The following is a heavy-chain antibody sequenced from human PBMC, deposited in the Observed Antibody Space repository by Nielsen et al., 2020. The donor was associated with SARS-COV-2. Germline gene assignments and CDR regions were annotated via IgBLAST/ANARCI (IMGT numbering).Heavy chain of an antibody. CDR2: IYSGGST. V-gene: IGHV3-53*01. J-gene: IGHJ3*02. CDR3: ARGWATVDAFDI. CDR1: GFTVSSNY. D-gene: IGHD4-11*01. Sequence: GGSLRLSCAASGFTVSSNYMSWVRQAPGKGLEWVSVIYSGGSTYYADSVKGRFTISRDNSKNTLYLQINSLRAEDTAVYYCARGWATVDAFDIWGQGTMFTVSS.